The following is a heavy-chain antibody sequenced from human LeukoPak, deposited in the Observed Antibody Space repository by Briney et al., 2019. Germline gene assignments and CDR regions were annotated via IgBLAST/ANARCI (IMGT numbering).Heavy chain of an antibody. V-gene: IGHV4-34*01. CDR2: INHSGST. CDR1: GGSFSVYY. D-gene: IGHD6-13*01. CDR3: ARGRSSSWTPHYYYYYGMDV. J-gene: IGHJ6*04. Sequence: PSETLSLTCAVYGGSFSVYYWSWIRQPPGKGLEWIGEINHSGSTNYNPSLKSRVTISVDTSKNQFSLKLSSVTAADTAVYYCARGRSSSWTPHYYYYYGMDVWGKGTTVTVSS.